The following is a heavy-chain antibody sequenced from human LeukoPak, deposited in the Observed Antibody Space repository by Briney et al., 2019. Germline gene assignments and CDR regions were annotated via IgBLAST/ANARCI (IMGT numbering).Heavy chain of an antibody. V-gene: IGHV1-18*01. J-gene: IGHJ3*02. CDR3: ARATGTWGHDGFDI. D-gene: IGHD3-16*01. CDR1: GYTFMSHG. CDR2: ISGSSSNT. Sequence: ASVTVSCKAYGYTFMSHGISWVRQAPGQGLEWMGWISGSSSNTNYAQRLQGRVTMTTDTSTTTAYMELRSLRSDDTAVYYCARATGTWGHDGFDIWGQGTMVTVSS.